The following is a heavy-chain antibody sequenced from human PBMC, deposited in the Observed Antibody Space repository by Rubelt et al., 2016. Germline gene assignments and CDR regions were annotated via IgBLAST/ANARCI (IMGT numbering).Heavy chain of an antibody. J-gene: IGHJ6*02. D-gene: IGHD4-11*01. CDR1: GGSFSGYY. CDR3: ARGSTVTMRGYYYYYYGMDV. CDR2: INHSGST. V-gene: IGHV4-34*01. Sequence: QVQLQQWGAGLLKPSETLSLTCAVYGGSFSGYYWSWIRQPPGKGLEWIGEINHSGSTNYNPSLKSRVTISVDTSKNQFSLKLSSVTAADTAVYYCARGSTVTMRGYYYYYYGMDVWGQGTTVTVSS.